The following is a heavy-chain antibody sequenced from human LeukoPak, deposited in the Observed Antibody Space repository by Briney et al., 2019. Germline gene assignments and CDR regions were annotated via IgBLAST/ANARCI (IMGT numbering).Heavy chain of an antibody. CDR1: GFTFSGIW. CDR2: IDSDGSEG. CDR3: ARSSYSSSSSV. V-gene: IGHV3-7*03. J-gene: IGHJ3*01. D-gene: IGHD6-6*01. Sequence: GGSLRLSCAVSGFTFSGIWMSWSRQAPGKGLEWVASIDSDGSEGYYADVVKGRFTISRDNAKNSLYLQINSLRAEDTAVYYCARSSYSSSSSVWGQGTMVTVSS.